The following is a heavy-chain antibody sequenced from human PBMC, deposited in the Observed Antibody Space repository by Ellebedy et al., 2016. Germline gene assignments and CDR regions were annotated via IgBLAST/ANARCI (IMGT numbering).Heavy chain of an antibody. CDR1: GGSVNSGSYY. CDR3: ARAAGQYSSIDS. J-gene: IGHJ4*02. CDR2: MYYSGST. V-gene: IGHV4-61*01. D-gene: IGHD5-18*01. Sequence: GSLRPSCTVSGGSVNSGSYYWSWIRQPPGKGLEWIGYMYYSGSTNYNPSLNTRVTISVDTSKNQFSLKLSSVTAADTAVYYCARAAGQYSSIDSWGQGTLVTVSP.